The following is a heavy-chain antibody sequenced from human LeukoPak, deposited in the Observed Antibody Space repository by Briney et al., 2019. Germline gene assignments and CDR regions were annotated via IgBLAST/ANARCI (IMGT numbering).Heavy chain of an antibody. CDR3: ARFDYPVYYYGMDV. J-gene: IGHJ6*02. D-gene: IGHD3-9*01. V-gene: IGHV3-23*01. CDR2: ISGSGGST. CDR1: GFTFSSYA. Sequence: PGGSLRLSCAASGFTFSSYAMSWVRQAPGKGLEWVSAISGSGGSTYYADSVKGRFTISRDNSKNTLYLQMNSLRAEDTAVYYCARFDYPVYYYGMDVWGQGTTVTVSS.